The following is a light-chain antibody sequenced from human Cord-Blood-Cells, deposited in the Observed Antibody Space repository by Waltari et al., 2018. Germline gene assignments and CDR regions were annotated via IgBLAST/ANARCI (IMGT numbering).Light chain of an antibody. Sequence: GSSSNIGAGYDVHWYQQLPGTAPKLLIYGNSNRPSGVPDRFSGSKSGTSASLAITGLQAEDEADYYYQSYDSSLSGVVFGGGTKLTVL. CDR3: QSYDSSLSGVV. CDR2: GNS. V-gene: IGLV1-40*01. CDR1: SSNIGAGYD. J-gene: IGLJ2*01.